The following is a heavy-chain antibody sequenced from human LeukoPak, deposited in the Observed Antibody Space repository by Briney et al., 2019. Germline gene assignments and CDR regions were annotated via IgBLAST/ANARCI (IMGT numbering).Heavy chain of an antibody. V-gene: IGHV4-4*07. CDR1: GGSISSYY. D-gene: IGHD4-17*01. Sequence: SETLSLTCSVSGGSISSYYWSWLRQPAGTGLEWIGRIYTSGSTNYNPSLKSRVTMSVDTSKNQFSLKLSSVTAADTAVYYCARDSDYGDYVSDAFDIWGQGTMVTVSS. CDR2: IYTSGST. J-gene: IGHJ3*02. CDR3: ARDSDYGDYVSDAFDI.